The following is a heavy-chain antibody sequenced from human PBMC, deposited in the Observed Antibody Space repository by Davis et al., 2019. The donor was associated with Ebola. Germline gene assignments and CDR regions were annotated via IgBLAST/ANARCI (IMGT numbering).Heavy chain of an antibody. CDR2: IRYDGSNK. V-gene: IGHV3-30*02. CDR1: GFTFSSYG. Sequence: GGSLRLSCAASGFTFSSYGMHWVRQAPGKGLEWVAFIRYDGSNKYYADSVKGRFTISRDNSKHTFLQMNSLRAEDTAVYYCAKNYEVITIFTEFDSWGQGTLVSVSS. J-gene: IGHJ4*02. CDR3: AKNYEVITIFTEFDS. D-gene: IGHD3-3*01.